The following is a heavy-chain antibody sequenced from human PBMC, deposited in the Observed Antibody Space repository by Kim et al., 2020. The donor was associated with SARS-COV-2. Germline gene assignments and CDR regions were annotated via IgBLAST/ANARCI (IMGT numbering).Heavy chain of an antibody. J-gene: IGHJ4*02. D-gene: IGHD6-25*01. CDR1: GFIFDDYA. V-gene: IGHV3-9*01. CDR3: AKGRAAAGVGDYFDY. CDR2: ISWNSGSK. Sequence: GGSLRLSCAASGFIFDDYAMHWVRQGPGKGLEWVSGISWNSGSKGYADSVKGRFTISRDNAKNSLSLQMNSLRDEDTALYYCAKGRAAAGVGDYFDYWGQGAKVTVSS.